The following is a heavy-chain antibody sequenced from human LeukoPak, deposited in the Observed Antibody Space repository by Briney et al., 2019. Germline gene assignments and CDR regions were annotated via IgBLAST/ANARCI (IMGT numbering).Heavy chain of an antibody. J-gene: IGHJ4*02. Sequence: SQTLSLTCAISGDXVSSNSAAWNWIRQSPSRGLEWLGRTYYRSKWYNGYAVSVKSRITINPNTSKNQFSLQLNSVTPEDTAVYYCARVAGGTYYFDYWGQGTLVTVSS. CDR2: TYYRSKWYN. CDR1: GDXVSSNSAA. CDR3: ARVAGGTYYFDY. V-gene: IGHV6-1*01. D-gene: IGHD6-19*01.